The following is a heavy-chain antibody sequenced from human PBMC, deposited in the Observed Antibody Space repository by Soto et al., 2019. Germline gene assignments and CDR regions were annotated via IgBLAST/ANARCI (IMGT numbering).Heavy chain of an antibody. J-gene: IGHJ4*02. CDR2: IWYDGSNK. V-gene: IGHV3-33*01. D-gene: IGHD2-8*01. Sequence: GGSLRLSCAASGFTFSSYGMHWVRQAPGKGLEWVAVIWYDGSNKYYADSVKGRFTISRDNSKNTLYLQMNSLRAEDTAVYYCARADRIVLMVYTMDYSGQGTLVTV. CDR1: GFTFSSYG. CDR3: ARADRIVLMVYTMDY.